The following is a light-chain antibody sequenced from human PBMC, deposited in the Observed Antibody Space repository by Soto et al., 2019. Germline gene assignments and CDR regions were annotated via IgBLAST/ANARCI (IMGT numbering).Light chain of an antibody. J-gene: IGKJ4*01. V-gene: IGKV3-15*01. CDR1: QSVSSN. CDR2: GAS. CDR3: QQYNNWPLT. Sequence: EIVMTQSPATLSVSPGERATLSCRASQSVSSNLAWYQQKPGQAPRLLIYGASTRATGIPAGFCGSGSGTEFTLTISSLQSEDFAVYYCQQYNNWPLTFGGGTKVEIK.